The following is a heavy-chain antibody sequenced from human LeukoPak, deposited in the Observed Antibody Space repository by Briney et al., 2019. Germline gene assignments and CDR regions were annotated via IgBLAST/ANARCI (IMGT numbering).Heavy chain of an antibody. CDR3: AHLTTIFGVVSFFDY. CDR2: IFWDGDK. D-gene: IGHD3-3*01. Sequence: SGPTLVKPTQTLTLTCTFSGFSLTNSGVGVGWIRQPPGKALEWLAFIFWDGDKRYNPSLKTRVTIPTDTSHNEVVLRVTYVDPADTGTYYCAHLTTIFGVVSFFDYWGQGSLVSVSS. V-gene: IGHV2-5*02. J-gene: IGHJ4*01. CDR1: GFSLTNSGVG.